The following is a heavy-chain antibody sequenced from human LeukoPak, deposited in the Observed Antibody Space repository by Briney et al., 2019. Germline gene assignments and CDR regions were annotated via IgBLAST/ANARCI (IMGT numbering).Heavy chain of an antibody. CDR3: ARDYSGSYFYFLPDY. Sequence: GGSLRLSCAASGFTFSNYGMSWVRQASGKGLEWVSGISGSGGSTYYADSVKGRFTISRDNSKNTLYLQMNSLRAEDTAVYYCARDYSGSYFYFLPDYWGQGTLVTVSS. J-gene: IGHJ4*02. D-gene: IGHD1-26*01. V-gene: IGHV3-23*01. CDR1: GFTFSNYG. CDR2: ISGSGGST.